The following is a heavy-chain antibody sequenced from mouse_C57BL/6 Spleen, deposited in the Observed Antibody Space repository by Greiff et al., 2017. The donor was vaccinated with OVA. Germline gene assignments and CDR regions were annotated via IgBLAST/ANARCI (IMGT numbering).Heavy chain of an antibody. V-gene: IGHV14-2*01. J-gene: IGHJ1*03. Sequence: EVLLQQSGAELVKPGASVKLSCTASGFNINDYYMHWVKQRTEQGLEWIGRIDPEDGETKYAPNFQGKTTITADTTSNTAYLQLSSLTSEDTAVYYCARYYPYWYFDVWGTGTTVTVSS. CDR1: GFNINDYY. D-gene: IGHD1-1*01. CDR3: ARYYPYWYFDV. CDR2: IDPEDGET.